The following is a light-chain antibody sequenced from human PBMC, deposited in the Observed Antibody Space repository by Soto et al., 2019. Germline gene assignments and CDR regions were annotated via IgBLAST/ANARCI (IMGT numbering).Light chain of an antibody. CDR1: QGISGW. J-gene: IGKJ4*01. V-gene: IGKV1-5*03. Sequence: DIQMTQSPSTLSASVVDRVTVTGRASQGISGWMAWYQQKPGKAPKLLIYKASRLESGVPSRFSGSGSGTEFTLTISSLQPDDFATYYCQKCKVAPFTFGGGTKVDNK. CDR3: QKCKVAPFT. CDR2: KAS.